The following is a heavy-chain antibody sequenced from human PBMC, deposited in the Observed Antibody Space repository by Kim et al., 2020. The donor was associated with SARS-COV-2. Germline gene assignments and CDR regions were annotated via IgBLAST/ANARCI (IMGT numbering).Heavy chain of an antibody. V-gene: IGHV4-59*13. CDR3: ARDGSYVI. D-gene: IGHD2-2*03. CDR2: IYSTGST. Sequence: SETLSLTCTVSGGPIRGFYWSWIRQSPGKGLEWLGYIYSTGSTNYSPSLEGRVTISLDMSGNQFSLRLSPVTAADTAVYYCARDGSYVIWGQGTMVTVSS. CDR1: GGPIRGFY. J-gene: IGHJ3*02.